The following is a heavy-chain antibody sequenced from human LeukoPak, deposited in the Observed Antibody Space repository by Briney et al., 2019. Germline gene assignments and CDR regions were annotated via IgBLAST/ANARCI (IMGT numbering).Heavy chain of an antibody. CDR3: AKRGSSGWTLDHFDY. CDR2: IWYDGSNK. J-gene: IGHJ4*02. CDR1: GFTFSSYG. V-gene: IGHV3-33*06. Sequence: GRSLRLSCAASGFTFSSYGMHWVRQAPGKGLEWVAVIWYDGSNKYYADSVKGRFTISRDNSKNTLYLQMNSLRAEDTAVYYCAKRGSSGWTLDHFDYWGQGTLVTVSS. D-gene: IGHD6-19*01.